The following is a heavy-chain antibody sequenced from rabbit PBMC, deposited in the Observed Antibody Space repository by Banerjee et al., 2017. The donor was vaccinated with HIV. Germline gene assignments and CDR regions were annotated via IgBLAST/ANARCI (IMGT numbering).Heavy chain of an antibody. Sequence: QEHLEESGGDLVKPEGSLTLTCTASGFSFSNNYWLCWVRQAPGKGLEWIACIGAGSNSAYYVTWAKGRFTISKTSSTTVTLQMTSLTAADTATYFCARDAGYAGSNLWGQGTLVTVS. D-gene: IGHD4-2*01. CDR2: IGAGSNSA. V-gene: IGHV1S45*01. CDR1: GFSFSNNYW. J-gene: IGHJ4*01. CDR3: ARDAGYAGSNL.